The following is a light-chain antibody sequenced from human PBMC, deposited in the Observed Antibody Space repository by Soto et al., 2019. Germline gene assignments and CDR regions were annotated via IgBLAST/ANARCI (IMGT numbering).Light chain of an antibody. V-gene: IGKV1-5*01. Sequence: DIQMTQSPSTLSASVGDRVTITCRASQSISSWLAWYQQKPGKAPKLLIYDASSLESGVPSRFSGSGSVTEFTLTISSRQPDDFATYYCQQYNSYSPTWTFGQGTKVEIK. CDR2: DAS. CDR1: QSISSW. J-gene: IGKJ1*01. CDR3: QQYNSYSPTWT.